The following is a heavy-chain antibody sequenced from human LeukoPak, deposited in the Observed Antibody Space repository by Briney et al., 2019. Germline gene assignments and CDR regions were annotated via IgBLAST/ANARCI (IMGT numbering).Heavy chain of an antibody. Sequence: GASVKVSCKASGGTFSSYAIHWVRQAPGQRLEWMGWINAGNGNTQYSQKFQGRVTITRDTSASTAYMELSSLRSEDTAVYYCARGVLREQQLGLDYWGQGTLVTVSS. CDR1: GGTFSSYA. V-gene: IGHV1-3*01. D-gene: IGHD6-13*01. J-gene: IGHJ4*02. CDR2: INAGNGNT. CDR3: ARGVLREQQLGLDY.